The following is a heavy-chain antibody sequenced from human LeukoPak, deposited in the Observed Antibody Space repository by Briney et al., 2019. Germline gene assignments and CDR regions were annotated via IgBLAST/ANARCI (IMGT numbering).Heavy chain of an antibody. J-gene: IGHJ3*02. V-gene: IGHV4-38-2*01. CDR1: GYSISSEYY. CDR2: IYYSGST. D-gene: IGHD2-2*02. Sequence: SETLSLTCAVSGYSISSEYYWGWIRQPPGKGLEWIGSIYYSGSTYYNPSLKSRVTISVDTSKNQFSLKLSSVTAADTAVYYCARRGIVVVPAAIRTFDIWGQGTMVTVSS. CDR3: ARRGIVVVPAAIRTFDI.